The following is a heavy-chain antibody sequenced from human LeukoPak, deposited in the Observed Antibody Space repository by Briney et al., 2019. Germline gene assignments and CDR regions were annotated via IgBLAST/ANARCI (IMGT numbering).Heavy chain of an antibody. D-gene: IGHD3-3*01. CDR1: RFTFSSHA. CDR3: ARDHVVAVLRFLEWLSVGMDV. J-gene: IGHJ6*03. Sequence: PGGSLRLSCAPSRFTFSSHAMNWVRQAPGKGLEWVSSISGSGGITYYADSVKGRFTISRDNAKNSLYLQMNSLRAEDTAVYYCARDHVVAVLRFLEWLSVGMDVWGKGTTVTVSS. V-gene: IGHV3-23*01. CDR2: ISGSGGIT.